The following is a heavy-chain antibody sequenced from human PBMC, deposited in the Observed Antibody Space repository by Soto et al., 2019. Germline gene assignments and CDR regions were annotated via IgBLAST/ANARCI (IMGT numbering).Heavy chain of an antibody. D-gene: IGHD3-10*01. Sequence: SETLSLTCTVSGGSISSYYWSWIRQPPGKGLEWIGYIYYSGSTNYNPSLKSRVTISVDTSKNQFSLKLSSVTAADTAVYYCARHGIFTMVGYYYMDVWGKGTTVTVSS. V-gene: IGHV4-59*08. J-gene: IGHJ6*03. CDR1: GGSISSYY. CDR2: IYYSGST. CDR3: ARHGIFTMVGYYYMDV.